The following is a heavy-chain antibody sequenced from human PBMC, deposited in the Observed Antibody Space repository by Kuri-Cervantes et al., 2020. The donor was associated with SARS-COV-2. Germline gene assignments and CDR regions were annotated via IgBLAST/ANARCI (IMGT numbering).Heavy chain of an antibody. V-gene: IGHV1-46*03. Sequence: ASVKVSCKASGYTFTSYYMHWVRQAPGQGLEWMGIINPSGGSTSYAQKFQGRVTMNRDTYTSTVYMELSSLRSEDTAVYYCASDYGDYAEYFQHWGQGTLVTVSS. CDR3: ASDYGDYAEYFQH. D-gene: IGHD4-17*01. J-gene: IGHJ1*01. CDR1: GYTFTSYY. CDR2: INPSGGST.